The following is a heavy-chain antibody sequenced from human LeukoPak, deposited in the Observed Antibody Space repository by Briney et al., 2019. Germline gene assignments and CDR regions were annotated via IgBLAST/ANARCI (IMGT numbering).Heavy chain of an antibody. V-gene: IGHV1-8*01. CDR2: MNPNSGNT. CDR1: GYTFRSYD. CDR3: VRGDLPTTVLNDPFNI. D-gene: IGHD4-11*01. J-gene: IGHJ3*02. Sequence: ASVKVSCKASGYTFRSYDINWVRQAPGQGLEWLGWMNPNSGNTGYAPKFQGRVTMTRVTSINTAYMGLTSLRSEDTAVYFCVRGDLPTTVLNDPFNIWGQGTMVTVSS.